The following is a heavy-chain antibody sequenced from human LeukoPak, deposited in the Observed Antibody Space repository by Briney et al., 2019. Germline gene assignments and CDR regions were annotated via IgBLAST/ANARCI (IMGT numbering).Heavy chain of an antibody. CDR1: GFTFSSYW. J-gene: IGHJ6*03. CDR2: IKQDGSEK. V-gene: IGHV3-7*01. Sequence: PGGSLRLSCAASGFTFSSYWMSWVRQAPGKGLEWVANIKQDGSEKYYADSVKGRFTISRDNAKNSLYLQMNSLRAEDTAVYYCARAEEWSGSSLPYYYYYMDVWGKGTTVTVSS. D-gene: IGHD6-6*01. CDR3: ARAEEWSGSSLPYYYYYMDV.